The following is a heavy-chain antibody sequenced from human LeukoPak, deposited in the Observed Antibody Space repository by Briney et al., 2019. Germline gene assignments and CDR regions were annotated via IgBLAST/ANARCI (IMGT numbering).Heavy chain of an antibody. D-gene: IGHD6-13*01. V-gene: IGHV4-39*07. CDR3: ARKSISSSWEPDY. Sequence: SETLSLTCTVSGGSISSSSYYWGWIRQPPGKGLEWIGSIYYSGSTYYNPSLKSRVTISVDTSKNQFSLKLSSVTAADTAVYYCARKSISSSWEPDYWGQGTLVTVSS. CDR2: IYYSGST. CDR1: GGSISSSSYY. J-gene: IGHJ4*02.